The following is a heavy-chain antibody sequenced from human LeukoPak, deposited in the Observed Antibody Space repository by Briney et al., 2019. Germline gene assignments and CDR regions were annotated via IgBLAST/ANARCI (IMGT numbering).Heavy chain of an antibody. Sequence: GASVKVSSKASGYTFTSYYMHWVRQAPGQGLEWMGIINPSGGSTSYAQKFQGRVTMTRDTSTSTVYMELSSLRSEDTAVYYCARAGYYDSSGYYYGAHDYWGQGTLVTVSS. D-gene: IGHD3-22*01. V-gene: IGHV1-46*01. CDR3: ARAGYYDSSGYYYGAHDY. CDR1: GYTFTSYY. CDR2: INPSGGST. J-gene: IGHJ4*02.